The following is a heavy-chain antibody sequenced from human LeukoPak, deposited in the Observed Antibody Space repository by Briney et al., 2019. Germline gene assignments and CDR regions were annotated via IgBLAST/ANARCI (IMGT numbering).Heavy chain of an antibody. CDR3: ARHQLLGYSYGLNWFDP. CDR1: GYSISSGYY. J-gene: IGHJ5*02. Sequence: SETLSLTCTVSGYSISSGYYWGWIRQPPGKGLEWIGSIYHSGSTNYNPSLKSRVTISVDTSKNQFSLKLSSVTAADTAVYYCARHQLLGYSYGLNWFDPWGQGTLSPSPQ. D-gene: IGHD5-18*01. V-gene: IGHV4-38-2*02. CDR2: IYHSGST.